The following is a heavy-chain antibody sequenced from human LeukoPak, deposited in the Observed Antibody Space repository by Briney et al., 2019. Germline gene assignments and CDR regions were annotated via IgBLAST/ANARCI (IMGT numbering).Heavy chain of an antibody. CDR2: ISYDGSNK. V-gene: IGHV3-30-3*01. Sequence: PGGSLRLSCAASGFTFGNFWMHWVRQAPGKGLEWVAVISYDGSNKYYADSVKGRFTISRDNSKNTLYLQMNSLRAEDTAVYYCARDVTPVAGYFDYWGQGTLVTVSS. CDR1: GFTFGNFW. J-gene: IGHJ4*02. D-gene: IGHD6-19*01. CDR3: ARDVTPVAGYFDY.